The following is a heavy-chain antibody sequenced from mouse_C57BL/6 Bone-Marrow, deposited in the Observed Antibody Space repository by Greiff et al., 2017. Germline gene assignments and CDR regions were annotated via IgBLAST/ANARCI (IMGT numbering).Heavy chain of an antibody. J-gene: IGHJ3*01. D-gene: IGHD3-1*01. CDR1: GYAFTNYL. Sequence: QVQLQQSGAELVRPGTSVKVSCKASGYAFTNYLIEWVKQRPGQGLEWIGVINPGSGGTNYNEKFKGKATLTADKSSSTAYMQLSSLTSEDSAVYFWARRAWVTRGLAYWGQGTLVTVSP. V-gene: IGHV1-54*01. CDR2: INPGSGGT. CDR3: ARRAWVTRGLAY.